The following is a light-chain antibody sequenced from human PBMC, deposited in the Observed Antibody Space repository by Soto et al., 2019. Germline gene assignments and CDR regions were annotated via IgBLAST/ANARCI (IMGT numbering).Light chain of an antibody. J-gene: IGLJ1*01. CDR2: GNT. Sequence: QSVLTQPPSVSGAPGQRVTISCTGSSSNIGAGYEVHWYQHLPGKAPKLLIYGNTNRPSGVPDRFSGSRSGTSASLAITGLRAEDEADYYFQSYDSSLSASYVFGGGTKVTVL. V-gene: IGLV1-40*01. CDR1: SSNIGAGYE. CDR3: QSYDSSLSASYV.